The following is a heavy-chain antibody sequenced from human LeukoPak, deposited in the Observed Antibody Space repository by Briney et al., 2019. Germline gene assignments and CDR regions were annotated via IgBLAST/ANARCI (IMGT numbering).Heavy chain of an antibody. D-gene: IGHD6-19*01. Sequence: GGSLRLSCAASGFTINNNYMTWVRQAPGKGLEWVSVSYSGGSSYYADSVKGRFTMSRDSSKNTVNLQMNILTVEDTAVYYCARYGSGWYFDLWGRGALVTVSS. J-gene: IGHJ2*01. CDR1: GFTINNNY. CDR2: SYSGGSS. CDR3: ARYGSGWYFDL. V-gene: IGHV3-53*01.